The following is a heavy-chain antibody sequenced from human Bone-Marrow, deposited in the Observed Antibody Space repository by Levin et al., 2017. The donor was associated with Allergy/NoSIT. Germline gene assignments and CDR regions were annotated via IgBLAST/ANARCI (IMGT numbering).Heavy chain of an antibody. Sequence: SQTLSLTFTVSGGSIGSSDYYWSWIRQTPGKGLEWIGCIYYLGHTYYDRSLKSRVAISVDTSKNQLSLKLRSVTAADTAVYYCARGGMYYHDSSGYPFDFWGQGTQVTVSS. CDR1: GGSIGSSDYY. V-gene: IGHV4-30-4*01. CDR2: IYYLGHT. D-gene: IGHD3-22*01. CDR3: ARGGMYYHDSSGYPFDF. J-gene: IGHJ4*02.